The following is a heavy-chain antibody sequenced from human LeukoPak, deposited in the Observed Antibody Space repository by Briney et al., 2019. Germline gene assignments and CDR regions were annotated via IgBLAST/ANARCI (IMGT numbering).Heavy chain of an antibody. V-gene: IGHV3-74*01. Sequence: GGSLRLSCTASGFSFSGHWMHWARQLPGKGLVWVSRISPTGSTTSYADSVKGRFTISRDNSRNTLYLQMNSLRAEDTAVYYCAKARVGYSSHWGQGTLVTVSS. J-gene: IGHJ4*02. CDR3: AKARVGYSSH. CDR2: ISPTGSTT. D-gene: IGHD6-19*01. CDR1: GFSFSGHW.